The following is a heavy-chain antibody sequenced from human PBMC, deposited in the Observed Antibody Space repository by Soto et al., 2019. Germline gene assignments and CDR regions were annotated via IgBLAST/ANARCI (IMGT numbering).Heavy chain of an antibody. CDR3: ASSGCQLFRYYFDY. J-gene: IGHJ4*02. D-gene: IGHD6-19*01. CDR2: INAANGDT. CDR1: GYTFTSYA. V-gene: IGHV1-3*01. Sequence: QVQLVQSGAEVKKPGASVKVSCKASGYTFTSYAMHWVRQAPGQRLEWMGWINAANGDTKYSQKFQGRVSITRDTHASTAYMELSSLRSEDTAIYYCASSGCQLFRYYFDYWGQGTLVTVSS.